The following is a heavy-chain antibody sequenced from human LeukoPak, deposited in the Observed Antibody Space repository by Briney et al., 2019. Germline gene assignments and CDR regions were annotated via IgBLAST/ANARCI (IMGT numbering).Heavy chain of an antibody. D-gene: IGHD3-22*01. CDR2: MYLSGTT. V-gene: IGHV4-4*02. Sequence: KTSETQSLTCTVSGDSIDSLDLWGWVRQPPGKGLEWIGEMYLSGTTHSNPSVKSRVTISIDKSKNQFFLNLSSVTAADTAVYYCAGLVGRYSSGLYYYYFDYWGQGTLVTVSS. J-gene: IGHJ4*02. CDR1: GDSIDSLDL. CDR3: AGLVGRYSSGLYYYYFDY.